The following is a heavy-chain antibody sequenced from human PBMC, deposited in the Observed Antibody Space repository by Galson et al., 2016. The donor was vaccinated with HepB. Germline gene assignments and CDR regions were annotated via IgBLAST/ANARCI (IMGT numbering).Heavy chain of an antibody. J-gene: IGHJ6*04. CDR2: IGYDGSHE. Sequence: SLRLSCAASGVIFSKYAMHWVRQAPGQGLEWVAVIGYDGSHEYYAESVKGRFISSKDNSKNTLHLQMNGLRPEDTAVYYCAKIYDEFWSGYYYYHYGMDVWGKGTRFTVSS. V-gene: IGHV3-30*18. CDR1: GVIFSKYA. CDR3: AKIYDEFWSGYYYYHYGMDV. D-gene: IGHD3-3*01.